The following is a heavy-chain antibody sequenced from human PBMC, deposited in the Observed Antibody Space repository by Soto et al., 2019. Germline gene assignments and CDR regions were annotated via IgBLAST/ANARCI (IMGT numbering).Heavy chain of an antibody. Sequence: SETLSLTSPVSGGSISNSSYYWGWIRQPPGMGLEWIGHIYYSGSTYYYSPSLKSRITISVDTSKNQFSLDLTSVTAADTAVYYCARRGRSASGSYYFDYWGQGTLVTVSS. CDR3: ARRGRSASGSYYFDY. CDR2: IYYSGST. CDR1: GGSISNSSYY. J-gene: IGHJ4*02. V-gene: IGHV4-39*01. D-gene: IGHD3-10*01.